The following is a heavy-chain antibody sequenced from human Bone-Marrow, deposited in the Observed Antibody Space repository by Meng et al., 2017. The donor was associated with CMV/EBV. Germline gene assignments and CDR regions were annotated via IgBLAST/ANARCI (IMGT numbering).Heavy chain of an antibody. CDR2: INPNSGGT. CDR3: AREAAAAGTYYYYYGMDV. J-gene: IGHJ6*02. D-gene: IGHD6-13*01. V-gene: IGHV1-2*02. CDR1: GYTFTGYY. Sequence: ASVKVSCKASGYTFTGYYMHWVRQAPGQGLEWMGWINPNSGGTNYAQKFQGRVTMTRDTSISTAYMELSRLRSDDTAVYYCAREAAAAGTYYYYYGMDVWGQGTTVAFSS.